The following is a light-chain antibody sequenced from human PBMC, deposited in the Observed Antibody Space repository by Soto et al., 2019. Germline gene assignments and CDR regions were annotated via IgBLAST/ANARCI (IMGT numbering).Light chain of an antibody. CDR2: STS. Sequence: QTVVTQEPSFSVSPGGTVTLTCGVSSGSVSTRYYPSWYQQTPGQGPRTLIYSTSTRSSGVPDRFSGSIVGNKAALTISGAQADDESDYYCVLYMGSGIWVFGGGTKLTVL. CDR1: SGSVSTRYY. CDR3: VLYMGSGIWV. V-gene: IGLV8-61*01. J-gene: IGLJ3*02.